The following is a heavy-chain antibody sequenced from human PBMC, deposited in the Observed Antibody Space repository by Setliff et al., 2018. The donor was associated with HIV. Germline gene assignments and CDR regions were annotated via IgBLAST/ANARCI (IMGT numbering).Heavy chain of an antibody. CDR3: ASWVGYCSGGSCPLGDNAFDI. CDR2: ISAYNGNT. J-gene: IGHJ3*02. D-gene: IGHD2-15*01. V-gene: IGHV1-18*01. CDR1: GYTFTSYG. Sequence: ASVKVSCKASGYTFTSYGISWVRQAPGQGLEWMGWISAYNGNTNYAQKLQGRVTMTTDTSTSTAYMELRSLRSDDTAVYYCASWVGYCSGGSCPLGDNAFDIWGQGTMVTVS.